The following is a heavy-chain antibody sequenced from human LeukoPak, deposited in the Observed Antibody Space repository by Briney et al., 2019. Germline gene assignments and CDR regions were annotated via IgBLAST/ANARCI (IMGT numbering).Heavy chain of an antibody. V-gene: IGHV4-59*01. D-gene: IGHD6-6*01. Sequence: PSETLSLTCTVSGGSISSYYWSWIRQPPGKGLEWIGYIYYSGSTNYNPSLKSRVTISVDTSKNQLSLKLSSVTAADTAVYYCAREVSYSSSSLTYYYYMDVWGKGTTVTVSS. CDR3: AREVSYSSSSLTYYYYMDV. CDR1: GGSISSYY. CDR2: IYYSGST. J-gene: IGHJ6*03.